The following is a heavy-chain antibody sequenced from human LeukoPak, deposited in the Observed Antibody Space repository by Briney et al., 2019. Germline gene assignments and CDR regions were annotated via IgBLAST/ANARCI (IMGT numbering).Heavy chain of an antibody. Sequence: ASVKVSCKASGYTFTGYYMHWVRQAPGQGLEWMGWINPNSGGTNYAQKFQGRVTMARDTSISTAYMELSRLRSDDTAVYYCARQSPKWNPYDYWGQGTLVTVSS. D-gene: IGHD1-20*01. CDR3: ARQSPKWNPYDY. V-gene: IGHV1-2*02. CDR1: GYTFTGYY. CDR2: INPNSGGT. J-gene: IGHJ4*02.